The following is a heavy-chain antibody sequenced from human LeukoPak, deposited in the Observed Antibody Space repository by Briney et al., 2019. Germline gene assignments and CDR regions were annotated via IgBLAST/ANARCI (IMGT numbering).Heavy chain of an antibody. CDR1: GGSINTYY. CDR3: ARELITKADAFDI. V-gene: IGHV4-4*07. CDR2: IYSSGTT. J-gene: IGHJ3*02. D-gene: IGHD1-20*01. Sequence: PSETLSLTCTVSGGSINTYYWSWIRQPAGKGLEWIGRIYSSGTTHYNPSLKSRVTMSVDTSKNQLSLKLTSVTAADTAVYYCARELITKADAFDIWGQGTMVTVSS.